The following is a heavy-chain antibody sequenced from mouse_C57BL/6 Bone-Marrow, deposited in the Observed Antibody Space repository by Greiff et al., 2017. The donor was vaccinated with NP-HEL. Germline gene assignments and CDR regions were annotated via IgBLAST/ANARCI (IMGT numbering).Heavy chain of an antibody. D-gene: IGHD3-2*02. V-gene: IGHV1-81*01. CDR3: ARKTAQVLDY. J-gene: IGHJ2*01. CDR2: IYPRSGNT. Sequence: VQGVESGAELARPGASVKLSCKASGYTFTSYGISWVKQRTGQGLEWIGEIYPRSGNTYYNEKFKGKATLTADKSSSTAYMELRSLTTEDSAVYFCARKTAQVLDYWGQGTTLTVSS. CDR1: GYTFTSYG.